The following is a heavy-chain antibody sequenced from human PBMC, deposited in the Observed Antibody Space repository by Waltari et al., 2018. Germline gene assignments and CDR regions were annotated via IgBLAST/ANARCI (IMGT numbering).Heavy chain of an antibody. J-gene: IGHJ3*02. Sequence: QVQLQESGPGLVKPSVTLSLTCAVSGGSISSSNWWSWVRQPPGKGLEWIGEIYHSGSTNYTPSLKSRVTRSVDKSKNQFSLKLSSVTAADTAVYYCARDIKYDTDAAGAFDIWGQGTMVTVSS. CDR1: GGSISSSNW. D-gene: IGHD3-22*01. CDR2: IYHSGST. CDR3: ARDIKYDTDAAGAFDI. V-gene: IGHV4-4*02.